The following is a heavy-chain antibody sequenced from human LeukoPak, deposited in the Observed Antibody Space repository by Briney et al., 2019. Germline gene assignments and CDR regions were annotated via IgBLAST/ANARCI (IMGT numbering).Heavy chain of an antibody. D-gene: IGHD6-19*01. CDR3: AKTTVGYSGGRYPGWRADC. J-gene: IGHJ4*02. CDR1: GFTFNTYA. V-gene: IGHV3-23*01. CDR2: ICGSGGCT. Sequence: GGSLRLSCAASGFTFNTYAIYWVRQAPGKGLEWVSGICGSGGCTYCSDCGKGRFTMCRDNSKNTVYLQMNSLTADDTAIYDCAKTTVGYSGGRYPGWRADCWGQGTLVTVSS.